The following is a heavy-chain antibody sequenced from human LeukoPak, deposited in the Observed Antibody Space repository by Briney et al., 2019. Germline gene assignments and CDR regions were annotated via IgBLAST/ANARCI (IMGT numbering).Heavy chain of an antibody. CDR2: IYYSGST. J-gene: IGHJ3*02. Sequence: SETLSLTCTVSGGSVSSGSYYWSWIRQPPGKGLEWIGYIYYSGSTNYNPSLKTQVTISVDTSKNQFSLKVNSVTAADTAVYYCARIVANPDAFDIWGQGTMVTVSS. V-gene: IGHV4-61*01. CDR3: ARIVANPDAFDI. CDR1: GGSVSSGSYY. D-gene: IGHD5-12*01.